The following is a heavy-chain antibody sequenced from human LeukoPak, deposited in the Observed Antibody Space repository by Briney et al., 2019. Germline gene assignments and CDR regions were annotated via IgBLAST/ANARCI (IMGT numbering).Heavy chain of an antibody. V-gene: IGHV1-46*02. Sequence: ASVKVSCKASGYTFNGYYMHWVRQAPGQGLEWMGIINPSGGRTSYAQKFQGRVTMTRDTSTSTVYMELSSLRSEDTDVYYCARDREYGDPYYFDYWGQGTLITVSS. J-gene: IGHJ4*02. D-gene: IGHD4-17*01. CDR1: GYTFNGYY. CDR2: INPSGGRT. CDR3: ARDREYGDPYYFDY.